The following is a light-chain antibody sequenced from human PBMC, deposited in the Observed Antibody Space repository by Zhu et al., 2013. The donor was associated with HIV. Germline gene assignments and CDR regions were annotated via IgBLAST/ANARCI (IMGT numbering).Light chain of an antibody. CDR1: QTISTW. CDR3: QQYNSYPYN. J-gene: IGKJ2*01. Sequence: DIQMTQSPSSVSASVGDRVTLTCRASQTISTWLAWYQQKPGKAPKLLISKASTLQSGVPARFSGSGYGTEFTLTISSLQPDDFATYYCQQYNSYPYNFGQGTKLEIK. CDR2: KAS. V-gene: IGKV1-5*03.